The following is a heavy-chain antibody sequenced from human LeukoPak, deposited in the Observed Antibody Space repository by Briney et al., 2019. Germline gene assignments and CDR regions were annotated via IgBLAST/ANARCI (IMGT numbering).Heavy chain of an antibody. CDR2: ISSGSTTI. D-gene: IGHD6-19*01. Sequence: GGSLRLSCATSGFTLSSYSMNWVRQAPGKGLEWISYISSGSTTIYYADSVKGRFTISRDNAKNSLYLQMNSLRDEDTAVYYCARDVEQWLVRVYYFDYWGQGPLVTVSS. CDR1: GFTLSSYS. J-gene: IGHJ4*02. CDR3: ARDVEQWLVRVYYFDY. V-gene: IGHV3-48*02.